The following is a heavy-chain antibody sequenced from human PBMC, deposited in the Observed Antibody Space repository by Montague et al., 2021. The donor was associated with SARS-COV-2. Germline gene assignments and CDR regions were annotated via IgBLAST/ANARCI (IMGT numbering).Heavy chain of an antibody. D-gene: IGHD6-19*01. Sequence: SLRLSCAASGFTFSSHAMSWVRQAPGKGLEFVSGLIENGNDRYYADSVKGRFSISRDNSWNTVYLQMNSLRADDTAVYYCVKDYPTPGTTLAAFFDDWGQGTLATVPS. CDR3: VKDYPTPGTTLAAFFDD. CDR2: LIENGNDR. CDR1: GFTFSSHA. V-gene: IGHV3-23*01. J-gene: IGHJ4*02.